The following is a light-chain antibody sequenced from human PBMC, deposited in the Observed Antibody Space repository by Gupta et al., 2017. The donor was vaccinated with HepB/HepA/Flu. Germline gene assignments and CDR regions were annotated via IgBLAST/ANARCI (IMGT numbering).Light chain of an antibody. Sequence: EIVLTQSPATLSLSTGERATLSCRARQSVGNYLAWYQNKRRQAPRLLIYDASKRAMGSIARCSGSGVGTDFNLTISSREPEDFEVYYCQQLHNWHPSLTFGGGTKVEIK. CDR3: QQLHNWHPSLT. CDR1: QSVGNY. V-gene: IGKV3-11*01. J-gene: IGKJ4*01. CDR2: DAS.